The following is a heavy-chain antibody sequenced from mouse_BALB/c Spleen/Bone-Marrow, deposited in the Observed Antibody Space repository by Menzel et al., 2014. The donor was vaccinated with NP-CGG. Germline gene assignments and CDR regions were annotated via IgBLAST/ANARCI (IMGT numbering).Heavy chain of an antibody. CDR2: ISSGSSTI. Sequence: EVQVVESGGGLVQPGGSRKLSCAASGFTFSSFGMHWVRQAPEKGLEWVAYISSGSSTIYYADTVKGRFTISRDNPKNTLFLQMTSLRSEDTAMYYCARNTAFDYWGQGTTLTVSS. CDR3: ARNTAFDY. D-gene: IGHD1-2*01. V-gene: IGHV5-17*02. CDR1: GFTFSSFG. J-gene: IGHJ2*01.